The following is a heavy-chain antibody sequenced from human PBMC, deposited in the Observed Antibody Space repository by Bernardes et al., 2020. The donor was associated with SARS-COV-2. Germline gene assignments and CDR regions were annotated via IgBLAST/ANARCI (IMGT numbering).Heavy chain of an antibody. V-gene: IGHV5-51*01. CDR2: VYGDDSDT. CDR1: GYSFTNYW. D-gene: IGHD6-13*01. CDR3: ATLPPYRDTPPGTRFDN. Sequence: GESLKISCKGSGYSFTNYWIGWVRQMPGKGLEWMGIVYGDDSDTRYSPSFQGHVTITADKSISTAYLQWSSLRASDTAMYYCATLPPYRDTPPGTRFDNWGQGTLVTVSS. J-gene: IGHJ4*02.